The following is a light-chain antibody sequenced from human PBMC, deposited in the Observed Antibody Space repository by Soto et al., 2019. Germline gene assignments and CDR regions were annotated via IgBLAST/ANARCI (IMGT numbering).Light chain of an antibody. CDR3: QKYNNWPPWT. J-gene: IGKJ1*01. CDR1: QRISRN. V-gene: IGKV3-15*01. Sequence: EIVMTQSPATLSVSPGESATLSCRASQRISRNLAWYQQKPGQAPRLLIYDASTRATAIPARFSGSGSETEFTLTISRLQSEDSAVYYCQKYNNWPPWTFGQGTKVDIK. CDR2: DAS.